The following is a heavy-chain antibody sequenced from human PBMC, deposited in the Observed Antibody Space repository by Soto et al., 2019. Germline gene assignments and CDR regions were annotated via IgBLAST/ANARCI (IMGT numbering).Heavy chain of an antibody. V-gene: IGHV3-53*01. CDR2: IYSGGST. D-gene: IGHD2-15*01. CDR1: GFTVSSNY. J-gene: IGHJ4*02. Sequence: GGSLRLSCAAAGFTVSSNYMSWVRPAPGKGLEWVSVIYSGGSTYYADSVKGRFTISRDNSKNTLYLQMNSLRAEDTAVYYCASGYCSGGSCYSWYWGQGTLVTVSS. CDR3: ASGYCSGGSCYSWY.